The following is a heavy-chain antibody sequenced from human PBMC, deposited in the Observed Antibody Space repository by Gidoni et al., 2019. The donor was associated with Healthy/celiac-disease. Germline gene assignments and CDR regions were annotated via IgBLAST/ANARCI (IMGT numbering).Heavy chain of an antibody. CDR2: IWYDGSNK. CDR1: GFTFRSYG. V-gene: IGHV3-33*01. D-gene: IGHD3-3*01. CDR3: ARDMYDFWSGYYLISAFDI. J-gene: IGHJ3*02. Sequence: QVQLVESGGGVVQPGRSLRLSCEASGFTFRSYGMHWVRQAPGKGLEWVAVIWYDGSNKYYADSVKGRFTISRDNSKNTLYLQMNSLRAEDTAVYYCARDMYDFWSGYYLISAFDIWGQGTMVTVSS.